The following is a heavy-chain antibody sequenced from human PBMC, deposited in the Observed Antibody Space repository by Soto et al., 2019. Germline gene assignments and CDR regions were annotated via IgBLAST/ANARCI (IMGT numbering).Heavy chain of an antibody. CDR1: GGSISSGGYY. CDR2: IYHSGST. V-gene: IGHV4-31*01. J-gene: IGHJ5*02. D-gene: IGHD6-25*01. CDR3: AREAAGILNWFDP. Sequence: QVQLQESGPGLVKPTQTLSLTCTVSGGSISSGGYYWSWIRQHPGKGLEWIGYIYHSGSTYYNPSLKSLVNISVETSKNQFSLKLSSVTAADTAVYYCAREAAGILNWFDPWGQGTLVTVSS.